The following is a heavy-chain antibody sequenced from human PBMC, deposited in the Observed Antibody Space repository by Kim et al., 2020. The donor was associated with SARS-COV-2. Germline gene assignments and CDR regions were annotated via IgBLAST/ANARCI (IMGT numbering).Heavy chain of an antibody. CDR2: IYWNDDK. J-gene: IGHJ5*02. D-gene: IGHD2-2*02. Sequence: SGPTLVNPTQTLTLTCTFSGFSLSTSGVGVGWIRQPPGKALEWLALIYWNDDKRYSPSLKSRLTITKDTSKNQVVLTMTNMDPVDTATYYCAHSRIAIDCSSTSCYIFLGDNWFDPWGQGTLVTVSS. V-gene: IGHV2-5*01. CDR1: GFSLSTSGVG. CDR3: AHSRIAIDCSSTSCYIFLGDNWFDP.